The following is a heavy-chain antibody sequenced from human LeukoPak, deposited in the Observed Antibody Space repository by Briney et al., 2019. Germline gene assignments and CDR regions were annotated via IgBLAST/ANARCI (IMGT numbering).Heavy chain of an antibody. CDR2: IIPIFGTA. D-gene: IGHD3-10*01. Sequence: SVKVSCKASGGTFSSYAISWVRQAPGQGLEWRGGIIPIFGTANYAQKFQGRVTITTDESTSTAYMELTSLRSEDTAVYYCARDRGYYYGSGSYTNWGQGTLVTVSS. CDR1: GGTFSSYA. CDR3: ARDRGYYYGSGSYTN. J-gene: IGHJ4*02. V-gene: IGHV1-69*05.